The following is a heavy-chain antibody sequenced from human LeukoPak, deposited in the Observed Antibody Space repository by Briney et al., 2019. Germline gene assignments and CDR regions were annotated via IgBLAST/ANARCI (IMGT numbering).Heavy chain of an antibody. CDR1: GFTFSSFS. Sequence: PGGSLRLSCAASGFTFSSFSMNWVRQAPGKGLEWVSHIRSSSSAIYYADSVKGRFTISRDNAKNSLYLQMDSLRAEDTAVYYCASDTDSGDPFDYWGQGTLVTVSS. CDR2: IRSSSSAI. D-gene: IGHD4-17*01. J-gene: IGHJ4*02. V-gene: IGHV3-48*01. CDR3: ASDTDSGDPFDY.